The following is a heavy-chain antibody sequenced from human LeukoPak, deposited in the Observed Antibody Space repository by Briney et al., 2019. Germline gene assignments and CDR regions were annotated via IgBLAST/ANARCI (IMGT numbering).Heavy chain of an antibody. J-gene: IGHJ4*02. V-gene: IGHV4-38-2*02. CDR3: ARALAAAGGDY. D-gene: IGHD6-13*01. CDR1: GYSISSGYY. CDR2: IYHSGST. Sequence: SETLSLTCTVSGYSISSGYYWGWIRQPPGKGLEWIGSIYHSGSTYYNPSLKSRVTISVDTSKNQFSLKLSSVTAADTAVYYCARALAAAGGDYWGQGTLVTVSS.